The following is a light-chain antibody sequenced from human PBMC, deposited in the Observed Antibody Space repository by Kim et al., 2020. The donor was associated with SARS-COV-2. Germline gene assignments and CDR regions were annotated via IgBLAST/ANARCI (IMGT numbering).Light chain of an antibody. CDR2: EVS. CDR3: MQGTHWPRT. J-gene: IGKJ3*01. V-gene: IGKV2-30*02. Sequence: DVVMTQCPLSLPVTLGQPASISCRSSQSLVHSDGNTYLSWFQQRPGQSPRRLIYEVSNRDSGVPDRFSGSGSGTDFTLKISRVEAEDVGVYYCMQGTHWPRTFGPGTKVDIK. CDR1: QSLVHSDGNTY.